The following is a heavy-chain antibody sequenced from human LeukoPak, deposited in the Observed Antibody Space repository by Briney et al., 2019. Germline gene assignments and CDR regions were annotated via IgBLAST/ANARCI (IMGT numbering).Heavy chain of an antibody. CDR2: ISGSADST. Sequence: GGSLRLSCAASGFTFSSYAMSWVRQAPGKGLEWVSAISGSADSTYYADSVKGRFTISRDSSKNTLYLQMDSLRAEDTAIYYCAKDSPVCTYWGQGTLVTVSS. V-gene: IGHV3-23*01. J-gene: IGHJ4*02. D-gene: IGHD2-8*01. CDR1: GFTFSSYA. CDR3: AKDSPVCTY.